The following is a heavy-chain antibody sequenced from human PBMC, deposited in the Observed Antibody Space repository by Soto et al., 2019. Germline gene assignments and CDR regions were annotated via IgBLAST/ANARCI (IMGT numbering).Heavy chain of an antibody. CDR1: GGSISSSSYY. J-gene: IGHJ3*02. CDR3: ARSRNHGWYYQAFDI. V-gene: IGHV4-39*01. Sequence: PSETLSLTCTVSGGSISSSSYYWGWIRQPPGKGLEWIGSIYYSGSTYYNPSLKSRVTISVDTSKNQFSLKLSSVTAADTAVYYCARSRNHGWYYQAFDIWGQGTMVTVSS. D-gene: IGHD6-19*01. CDR2: IYYSGST.